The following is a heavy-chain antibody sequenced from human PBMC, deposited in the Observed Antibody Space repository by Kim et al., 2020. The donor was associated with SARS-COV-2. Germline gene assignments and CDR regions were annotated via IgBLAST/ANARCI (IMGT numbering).Heavy chain of an antibody. CDR3: ARASMSIAAAGNFDY. Sequence: KFKGRVTITADESTSTAYMELSSRRSEDTAVYYCARASMSIAAAGNFDYWGQGTLVTVSS. J-gene: IGHJ4*02. D-gene: IGHD6-13*01. V-gene: IGHV1-69*01.